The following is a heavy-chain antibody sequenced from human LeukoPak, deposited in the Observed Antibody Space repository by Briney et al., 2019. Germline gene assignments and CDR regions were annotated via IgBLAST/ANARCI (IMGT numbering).Heavy chain of an antibody. Sequence: ASVKVSRKASGYTFTGYYIHWVRQAPGQGLEWMGLIKPNSGDTKYAQKFQGRVTMTRDTSITTAYMELSSLRSDDTALYYCVRDRPHNWFDPWGQGTLVTVSS. J-gene: IGHJ5*02. CDR3: VRDRPHNWFDP. CDR2: IKPNSGDT. CDR1: GYTFTGYY. V-gene: IGHV1-2*02.